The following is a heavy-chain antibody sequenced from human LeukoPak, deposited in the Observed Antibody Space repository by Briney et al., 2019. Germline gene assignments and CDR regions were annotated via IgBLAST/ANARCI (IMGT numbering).Heavy chain of an antibody. J-gene: IGHJ3*02. CDR2: MNPNSGNT. CDR3: ARGFRVGRYFDWISKYTYVDALDI. Sequence: GASVKVSCKASGYTFTSYDMNWVRQTTGQGLGWMGWMNPNSGNTGYAQKFQGRVTMTRNTSISTAYMELSSLRSEDTAVYYCARGFRVGRYFDWISKYTYVDALDIWGQGTMVTVSS. CDR1: GYTFTSYD. D-gene: IGHD3-9*01. V-gene: IGHV1-8*01.